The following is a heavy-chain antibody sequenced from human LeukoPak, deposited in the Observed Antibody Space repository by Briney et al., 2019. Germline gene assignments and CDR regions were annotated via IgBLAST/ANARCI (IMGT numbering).Heavy chain of an antibody. J-gene: IGHJ4*02. CDR1: GFCFSNYG. V-gene: IGHV3-30*02. CDR2: IRYDGSDK. Sequence: GGSLRLSCAASGFCFSNYGMHWVLQAPGKGLEWVAFIRYDGSDKYYAGSVRGRFTISRDNSKNTLYLQMNSLRVEDTAVYYCAKDRLVPGSVLDYWGQGTLVTVSS. CDR3: AKDRLVPGSVLDY. D-gene: IGHD6-19*01.